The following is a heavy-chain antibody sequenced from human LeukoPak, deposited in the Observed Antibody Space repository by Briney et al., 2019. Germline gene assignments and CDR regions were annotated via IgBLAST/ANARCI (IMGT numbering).Heavy chain of an antibody. J-gene: IGHJ6*03. D-gene: IGHD2-15*01. CDR1: GYTFTSYG. CDR2: ISDYNGNT. Sequence: ASVKVSCKASGYTFTSYGISWVRQAPGQGPEWMGWISDYNGNTKYAQKLQGRGTMTTDTSTSTAYMELRSLRSDDTAVYYCARGWRIFDYMDVWGKGTTVTISS. CDR3: ARGWRIFDYMDV. V-gene: IGHV1-18*01.